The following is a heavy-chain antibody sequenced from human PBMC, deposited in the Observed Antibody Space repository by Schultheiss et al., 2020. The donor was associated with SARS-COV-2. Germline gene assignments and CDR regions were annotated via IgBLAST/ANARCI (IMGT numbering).Heavy chain of an antibody. CDR1: GGSISSYY. Sequence: SETLSLTCTVSGGSISSYYWSWIRQPAGKGLEWIGEINHSGSTNYNPSLKSRVTISVDTSKNQFSLKLSSVTAADTAVYYCARGGNYDILTGRSFDYWGQGTLVTVSS. CDR2: INHSGST. V-gene: IGHV4-34*01. D-gene: IGHD3-9*01. CDR3: ARGGNYDILTGRSFDY. J-gene: IGHJ4*02.